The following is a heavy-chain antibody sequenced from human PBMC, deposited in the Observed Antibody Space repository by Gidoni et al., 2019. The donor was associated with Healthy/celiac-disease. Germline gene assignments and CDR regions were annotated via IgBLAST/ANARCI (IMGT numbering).Heavy chain of an antibody. CDR2: IYYSGST. CDR3: ASADGGNSDYWYFDL. CDR1: GGSISSYY. V-gene: IGHV4-59*01. D-gene: IGHD2-21*02. J-gene: IGHJ2*01. Sequence: QVQPQESGPGLVKPSETLSLTGTVSGGSISSYYWSWIRQPPGKGLEWIGYIYYSGSTNYNPSLKSRVTISVDTSKNQFSLKLSSVTAADTAVYYCASADGGNSDYWYFDLWGRGTLVTVSS.